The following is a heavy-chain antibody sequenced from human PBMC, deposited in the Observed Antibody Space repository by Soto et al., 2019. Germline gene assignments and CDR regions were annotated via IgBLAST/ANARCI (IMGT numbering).Heavy chain of an antibody. CDR2: LSGSGGTT. V-gene: IGHV3-23*01. CDR3: AKDPIAVAGTREFQH. Sequence: GGSLRLSCTVSGVTFSNYAMNWVRQAPGKGLEWVSSLSGSGGTTYYADSVKGRFIISRDNSKNTLYLLMNSLRAEDTAVYYCAKDPIAVAGTREFQHWGQGTLVTVSS. CDR1: GVTFSNYA. J-gene: IGHJ1*01. D-gene: IGHD6-19*01.